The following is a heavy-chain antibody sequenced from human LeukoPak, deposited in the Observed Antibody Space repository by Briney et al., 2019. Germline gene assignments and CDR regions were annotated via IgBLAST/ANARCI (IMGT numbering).Heavy chain of an antibody. CDR2: IYYSGST. Sequence: SETLSLTCTVSGGSISSSSYYWGWIRQPPGTGLEWIGSIYYSGSTYYNPSLKSRVTISVDTSKNQFSLKLSSVTAADTAVYYCARLAPTVTTSVVFDYWGQGTLVTVSS. D-gene: IGHD4-17*01. J-gene: IGHJ4*02. CDR1: GGSISSSSYY. CDR3: ARLAPTVTTSVVFDY. V-gene: IGHV4-39*01.